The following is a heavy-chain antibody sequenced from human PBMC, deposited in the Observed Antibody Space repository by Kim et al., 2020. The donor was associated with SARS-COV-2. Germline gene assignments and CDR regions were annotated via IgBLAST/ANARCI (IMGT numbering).Heavy chain of an antibody. D-gene: IGHD3-16*02. CDR3: TTDRFYDYVWGSYRYTAY. V-gene: IGHV3-15*04. Sequence: GGSLRLSCAASGFTFSNAWMSWVRQAPGKGLEWVGRIESKTDGGTTDYAAPVKGRFTISRDDSKNTLYLQMNSLKTEDTAVYYCTTDRFYDYVWGSYRYTAYWGQGTMVTVSS. J-gene: IGHJ4*02. CDR1: GFTFSNAW. CDR2: IESKTDGGTT.